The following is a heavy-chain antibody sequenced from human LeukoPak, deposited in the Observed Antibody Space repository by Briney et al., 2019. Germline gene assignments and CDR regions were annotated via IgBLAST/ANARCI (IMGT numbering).Heavy chain of an antibody. CDR3: ARARSGSYYSGIN. D-gene: IGHD1-26*01. CDR1: GFTFTTYA. CDR2: ISGGGGST. J-gene: IGHJ4*02. Sequence: GGSLRLSCAASGFTFTTYAMSWVRQAPGKGLEWLSAISGGGGSTYYADSVKGRFTISRDNSKNTLYLEMNGLRAEDTAVYYCARARSGSYYSGINWGQGTLVTVSS. V-gene: IGHV3-23*01.